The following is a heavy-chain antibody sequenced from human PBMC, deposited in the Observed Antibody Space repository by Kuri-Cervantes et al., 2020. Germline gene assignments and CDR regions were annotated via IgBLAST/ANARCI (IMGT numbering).Heavy chain of an antibody. J-gene: IGHJ1*01. V-gene: IGHV4-34*01. CDR2: INHSGST. D-gene: IGHD6-19*01. Sequence: ESLKISCAVYGGSFSGYYWSWIRQPPGKGLEWIGEINHSGSTNYNPSLNNRVTISMDKSKNQLFLRLNSVTAADTAVYYCAKGGLRIALALWGQGTLVTVSS. CDR1: GGSFSGYY. CDR3: AKGGLRIALAL.